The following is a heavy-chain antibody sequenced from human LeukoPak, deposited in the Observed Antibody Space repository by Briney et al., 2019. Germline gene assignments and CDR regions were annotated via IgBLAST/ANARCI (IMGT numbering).Heavy chain of an antibody. J-gene: IGHJ4*02. CDR2: IDTDGSST. Sequence: GSLRLSCAASGFTFSSYWMHWVRQAPGKGLVWVSRIDTDGSSTTYADSVKGRFTISRDNAKNTLYLQMNSLRAEDTAIYYCTRGGTTFDYWGQGTLVSVSS. CDR1: GFTFSSYW. D-gene: IGHD1-1*01. CDR3: TRGGTTFDY. V-gene: IGHV3-74*01.